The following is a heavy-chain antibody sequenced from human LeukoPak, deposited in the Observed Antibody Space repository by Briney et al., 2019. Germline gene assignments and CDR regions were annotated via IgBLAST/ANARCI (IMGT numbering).Heavy chain of an antibody. D-gene: IGHD4-17*01. CDR2: INPNSGGT. V-gene: IGHV1-2*02. CDR1: GYTFTGYY. CDR3: ARTRNPYYGDYASSFGY. Sequence: ASVKVSCKASGYTFTGYYMHWVRQAPGQGLEWMGWINPNSGGTNYAQKFQGRVTMTRDTSISTAYMELSRRRSDDTAVYYCARTRNPYYGDYASSFGYWGQGTLVTVSS. J-gene: IGHJ4*02.